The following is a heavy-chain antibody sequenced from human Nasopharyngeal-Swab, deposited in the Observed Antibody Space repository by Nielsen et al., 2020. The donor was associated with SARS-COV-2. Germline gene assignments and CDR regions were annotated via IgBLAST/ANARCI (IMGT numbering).Heavy chain of an antibody. Sequence: GGSLRFSCAASGFTFCRYSMNWFRQAPGKGLAWVSSISSSSSYIYYAYSVKGRFTISRDNAKDSLYLQMNSLRAEDTAVYYCSRDSSAYCGGDCSPYYYYMDVWGKGTTVTVSS. CDR3: SRDSSAYCGGDCSPYYYYMDV. CDR1: GFTFCRYS. CDR2: ISSSSSYI. D-gene: IGHD2-21*01. V-gene: IGHV3-21*01. J-gene: IGHJ6*03.